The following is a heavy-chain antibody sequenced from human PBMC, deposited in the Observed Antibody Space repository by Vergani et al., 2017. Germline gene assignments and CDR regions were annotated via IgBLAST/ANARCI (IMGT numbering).Heavy chain of an antibody. D-gene: IGHD3-22*01. J-gene: IGHJ5*02. V-gene: IGHV1-69*13. CDR2: TIPMLGAT. CDR1: GGTFSSYA. Sequence: QVQLVQSGAEVKKPGSSVKVSCKASGGTFSSYAISWVRQAPGQGLEWMGRTIPMLGATNYAQKFQGRVTITADESTSTAYMELSSLRSEDTAVYYCARQASYYYVRSGHYYEGWFDPWGQGTLVTVSS. CDR3: ARQASYYYVRSGHYYEGWFDP.